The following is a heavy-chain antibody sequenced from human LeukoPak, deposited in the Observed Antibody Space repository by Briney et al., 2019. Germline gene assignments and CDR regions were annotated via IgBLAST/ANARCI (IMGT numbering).Heavy chain of an antibody. V-gene: IGHV4-39*07. CDR2: IYYSGST. CDR3: ARDRWGYGDYGDGAFDI. CDR1: GGSISSSSYY. Sequence: SETLSLTCTVSGGSISSSSYYWGWIRQPPGKGLEWIGSIYYSGSTYYNPSLKSRVTISVDTSKNQFSLKLSSVTAADTAVYYCARDRWGYGDYGDGAFDIWGQGTMVTVSS. D-gene: IGHD4-17*01. J-gene: IGHJ3*02.